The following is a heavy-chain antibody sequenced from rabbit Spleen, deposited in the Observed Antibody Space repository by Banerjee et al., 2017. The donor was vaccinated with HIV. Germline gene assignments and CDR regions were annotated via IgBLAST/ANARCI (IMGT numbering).Heavy chain of an antibody. CDR3: VRDLVAVIGWNFNL. J-gene: IGHJ4*01. Sequence: QQQLVESGGGLVKPGASLTLTCKASGFSFSSKAVMCWVRQAPGKGLEWIACINAVTGKAVYASWAKGRFTMSRTSSTTVTLQMTSLTAADTATYFCVRDLVAVIGWNFNLWGPGTLVTVS. CDR2: INAVTGKA. V-gene: IGHV1S45*01. CDR1: GFSFSSKAV. D-gene: IGHD1-1*01.